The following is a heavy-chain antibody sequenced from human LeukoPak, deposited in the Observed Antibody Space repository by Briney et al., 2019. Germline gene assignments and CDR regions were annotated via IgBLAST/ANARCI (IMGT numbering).Heavy chain of an antibody. CDR3: ARDAQGYFDWLLGGMDA. D-gene: IGHD3-9*01. CDR2: ISYDGSNK. Sequence: GRSLRLSCAASGFTFSSYAMHWVRQAPGKGLEWVAVISYDGSNKYYADSVKGRFTISRDNSKNTLYLQMNSLRAEDTAVYYCARDAQGYFDWLLGGMDAWGQGTTVTVSS. V-gene: IGHV3-30-3*01. CDR1: GFTFSSYA. J-gene: IGHJ6*02.